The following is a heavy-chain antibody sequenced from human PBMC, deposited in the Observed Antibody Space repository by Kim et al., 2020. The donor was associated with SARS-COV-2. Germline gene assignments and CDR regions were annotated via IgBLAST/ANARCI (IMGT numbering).Heavy chain of an antibody. J-gene: IGHJ5*02. D-gene: IGHD2-2*01. CDR2: IYPGDSDT. CDR1: GYSFTSYW. V-gene: IGHV5-51*01. Sequence: GASLQISCKGSGYSFTSYWIGWVRQMPGKGLEWMGIIYPGDSDTRYSPSFQGQVTISADKSISTAYLQWSSLKASDTAMYYCARRVGYCSSTSCYSGWFDPWGQGTLVTVS. CDR3: ARRVGYCSSTSCYSGWFDP.